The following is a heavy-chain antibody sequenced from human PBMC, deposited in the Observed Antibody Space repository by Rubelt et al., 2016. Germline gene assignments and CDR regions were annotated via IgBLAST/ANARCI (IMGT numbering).Heavy chain of an antibody. D-gene: IGHD6-6*01. CDR3: ARDRIRIAARQGWYFDL. CDR2: ISAYNGNT. Sequence: QVQLVQSGAEVKKPGASVKVSCKASGYTFTSYGISWVRQAPGQGLEWMGWISAYNGNTNYAQKLHGRVTMTPDTATSTAYMELRSLRSDDTAVYYCARDRIRIAARQGWYFDLWGRGTLVTVSS. CDR1: GYTFTSYG. V-gene: IGHV1-18*01. J-gene: IGHJ2*01.